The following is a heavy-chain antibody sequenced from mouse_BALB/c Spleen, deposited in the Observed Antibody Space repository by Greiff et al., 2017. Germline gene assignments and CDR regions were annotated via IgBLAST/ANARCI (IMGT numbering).Heavy chain of an antibody. Sequence: EVKLMESGGGLVKPGGSLKLSCAASGFTFSSYTMSWVRQTPEKRLEWVATISSGGGNTYYPDSVKGRFTISRDNAKNNLYLQMSSLRSEDTALYYCARNYGGDFDVWGAGTTVTVSS. D-gene: IGHD1-1*01. CDR2: ISSGGGNT. CDR3: ARNYGGDFDV. CDR1: GFTFSSYT. V-gene: IGHV5-9*03. J-gene: IGHJ1*01.